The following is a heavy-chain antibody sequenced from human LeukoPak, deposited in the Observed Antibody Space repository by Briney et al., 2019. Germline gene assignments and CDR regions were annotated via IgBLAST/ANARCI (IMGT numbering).Heavy chain of an antibody. V-gene: IGHV3-7*03. CDR3: ARDNGWSADF. J-gene: IGHJ4*02. Sequence: GGSLRLSCAASGFAFSRHWMYWVRQAPGKGLEWVANIKQDGSAKPYVDSVKGRFTISRDNAKNSLFLQMNSLRAEDTAVYYCARDNGWSADFWGQGTLVTVSS. CDR2: IKQDGSAK. D-gene: IGHD2-15*01. CDR1: GFAFSRHW.